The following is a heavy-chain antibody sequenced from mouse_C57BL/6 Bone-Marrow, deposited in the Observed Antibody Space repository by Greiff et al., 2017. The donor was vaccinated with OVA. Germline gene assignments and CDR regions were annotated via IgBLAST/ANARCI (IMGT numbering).Heavy chain of an antibody. V-gene: IGHV1-69*01. Sequence: QVQLQQSGAELVMPGASVKLSCKASGYTFTSYWMHWVKQRPGQGLEWIGEIDPSDSYTNYNQKFKGKSTLTVDKSSSTAYMQLSSLTSEDSAVYYCARKGSSGPDYWGQGTTLTVSS. J-gene: IGHJ2*01. CDR3: ARKGSSGPDY. D-gene: IGHD3-2*02. CDR1: GYTFTSYW. CDR2: IDPSDSYT.